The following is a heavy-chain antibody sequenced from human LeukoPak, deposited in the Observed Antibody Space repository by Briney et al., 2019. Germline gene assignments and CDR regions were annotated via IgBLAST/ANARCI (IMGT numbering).Heavy chain of an antibody. J-gene: IGHJ1*01. CDR3: ARYYGSSYLAGGED. Sequence: GGSLRLSCTGSGFTFGDYAMSWVRQTPGKGLAWVGFIRSKAYGGTTEYAASVKGRFTISRDDSKSIAYLQMNSLKTEDTAVYYCARYYGSSYLAGGEDWGQGTLVTVSS. CDR2: IRSKAYGGTT. V-gene: IGHV3-49*04. CDR1: GFTFGDYA. D-gene: IGHD2-21*01.